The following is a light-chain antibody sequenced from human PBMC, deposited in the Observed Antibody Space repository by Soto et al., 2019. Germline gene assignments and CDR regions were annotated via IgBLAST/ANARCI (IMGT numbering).Light chain of an antibody. Sequence: QSVLTQPPSVSAAPGQRVTISCTGSSSNIGAGYEAHWYQQVPGTAPKLLIYENNNRPAGVPDRFSGSKSGTSAYLAITGLQAEDEAEYYCPSYDSSLSGYVFVTGTKLTVL. CDR2: ENN. CDR1: SSNIGAGYE. J-gene: IGLJ1*01. CDR3: PSYDSSLSGYV. V-gene: IGLV1-40*01.